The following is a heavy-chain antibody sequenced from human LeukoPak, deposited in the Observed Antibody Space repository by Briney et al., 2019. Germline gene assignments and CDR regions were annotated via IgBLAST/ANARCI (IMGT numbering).Heavy chain of an antibody. CDR1: GFTVSTNY. D-gene: IGHD2-2*01. V-gene: IGHV3-66*02. CDR2: LYSTGTT. CDR3: ARRGDCSSTSCLFFDY. J-gene: IGHJ4*02. Sequence: GGSLRLSCAVSGFTVSTNYMSWVRQAPGKGLEWVSILYSTGTTYYADSVKGRFTISRDNSKNTLYLQMNSLRAEDTAVYYRARRGDCSSTSCLFFDYWGQGTLVTVSS.